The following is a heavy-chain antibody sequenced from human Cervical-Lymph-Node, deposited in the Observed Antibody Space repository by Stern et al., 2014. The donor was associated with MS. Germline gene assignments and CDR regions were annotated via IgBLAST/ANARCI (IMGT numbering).Heavy chain of an antibody. Sequence: QVQLVESGPGLVKPSQTLSLTCHVSGDSITSGGHYWSWLRQHPGKGLEWIGSIYNSGATFSTPSLKGRVTISLDTSKNQFSLQLSSVTAADTAIYYCASRWSGTYYGQNWFGPWGQGILVTVST. CDR2: IYNSGAT. CDR1: GDSITSGGHY. CDR3: ASRWSGTYYGQNWFGP. J-gene: IGHJ5*02. V-gene: IGHV4-31*03. D-gene: IGHD1-26*01.